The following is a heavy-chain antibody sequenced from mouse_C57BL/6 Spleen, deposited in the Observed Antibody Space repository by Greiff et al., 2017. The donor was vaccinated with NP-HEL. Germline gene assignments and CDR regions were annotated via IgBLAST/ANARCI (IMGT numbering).Heavy chain of an antibody. D-gene: IGHD2-2*01. CDR2: IDPSDSYT. J-gene: IGHJ2*01. V-gene: IGHV1-69*01. CDR1: GYTFTSYW. CDR3: ARTRSTMVTTFDY. Sequence: VKLQEPGAELVMPGASVKLSCKASGYTFTSYWMHWVKQRPGQGLEWIGEIDPSDSYTNYNQKFKGKSTLTVDKSSSTAYMQLSSLTSEDSAVYYCARTRSTMVTTFDYWGQGTTLTVSS.